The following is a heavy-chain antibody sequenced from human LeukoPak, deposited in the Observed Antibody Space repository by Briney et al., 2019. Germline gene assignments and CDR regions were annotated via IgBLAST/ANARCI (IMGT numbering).Heavy chain of an antibody. Sequence: GGSLRLSCAASGFSLNNYGMHWVRQAPGKGLEWVSFIRYDGNNKYYADSVKGRFTISRDNSKNTLDLQMNSLRAEDTAVYYCARGRSKFCSTTSCYIDDWGQGTLVTVSS. V-gene: IGHV3-30*02. D-gene: IGHD2-2*01. J-gene: IGHJ4*02. CDR2: IRYDGNNK. CDR1: GFSLNNYG. CDR3: ARGRSKFCSTTSCYIDD.